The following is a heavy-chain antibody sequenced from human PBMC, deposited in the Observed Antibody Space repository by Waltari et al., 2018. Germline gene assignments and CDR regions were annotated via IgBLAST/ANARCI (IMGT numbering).Heavy chain of an antibody. Sequence: HLQLQESGPGLVKPSETLSLTCTVSDASISTSRDYWGWVRQPPGKGLEWIGHIYYSGSTYYNPSLKSRLVISVDTSKNHFSVRLSSVTAADTAVYYCARRAGSSASRWFDPWGQGILVTVSS. V-gene: IGHV4-39*02. CDR3: ARRAGSSASRWFDP. D-gene: IGHD6-6*01. J-gene: IGHJ5*02. CDR1: DASISTSRDY. CDR2: IYYSGST.